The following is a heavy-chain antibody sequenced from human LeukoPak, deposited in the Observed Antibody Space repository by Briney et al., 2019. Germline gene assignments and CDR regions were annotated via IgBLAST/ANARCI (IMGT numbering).Heavy chain of an antibody. CDR3: ARALIYNLTNWYFDL. V-gene: IGHV3-23*01. J-gene: IGHJ2*01. D-gene: IGHD3-3*01. CDR2: GNSDGA. Sequence: GNSDGADYADSVRGRFTISRDNSKNTLYQQMNSLRAEDTAVYYCARALIYNLTNWYFDLWGRGTLVTVSS.